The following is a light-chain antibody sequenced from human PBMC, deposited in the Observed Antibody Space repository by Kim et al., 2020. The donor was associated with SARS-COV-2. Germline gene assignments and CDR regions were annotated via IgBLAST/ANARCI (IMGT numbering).Light chain of an antibody. CDR1: QSISTF. V-gene: IGKV1-39*01. Sequence: DIQMTQSPSSLSASVGDRVTITCRPSQSISTFLNWYQQKPGKPPKLLIYVASSLESGVPSRFSGSRSGTDFTLTISSLQPEDSATYYCHQSYSTSSWTFGQGTKVDIK. CDR3: HQSYSTSSWT. CDR2: VAS. J-gene: IGKJ1*01.